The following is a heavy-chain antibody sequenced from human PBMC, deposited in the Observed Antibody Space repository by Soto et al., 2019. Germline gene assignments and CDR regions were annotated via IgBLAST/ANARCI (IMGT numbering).Heavy chain of an antibody. CDR3: ARVTDASSWNYAGFDY. CDR2: INPSAGST. V-gene: IGHV1-46*01. Sequence: ASVKVSCKASGFTFTSYYMHWVRQAPGQGLEWMGRINPSAGSTTYTQNFQGRVTMTRDTSTSTVYMELSSLRSDDTAVYYCARVTDASSWNYAGFDYWGQGTLVTAPQ. J-gene: IGHJ4*02. D-gene: IGHD6-13*01. CDR1: GFTFTSYY.